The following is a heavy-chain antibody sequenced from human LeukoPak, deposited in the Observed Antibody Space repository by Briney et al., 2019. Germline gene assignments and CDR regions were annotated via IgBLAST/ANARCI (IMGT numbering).Heavy chain of an antibody. CDR1: GYSFTNYW. CDR3: AMGSDYFDY. J-gene: IGHJ4*02. Sequence: GESLKISRKGSGYSFTNYWIGWVRQMPGKGLEWMGIIFPGDSDTRYSPSFQGQVTISADKSINTAYLRWGSLKASDTAMYYCAMGSDYFDYWGLGTLVTVSS. CDR2: IFPGDSDT. V-gene: IGHV5-51*01.